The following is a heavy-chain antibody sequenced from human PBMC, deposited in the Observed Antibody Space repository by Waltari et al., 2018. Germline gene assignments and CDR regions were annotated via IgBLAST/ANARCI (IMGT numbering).Heavy chain of an antibody. CDR1: GFTFSSYA. CDR2: IYSGGST. D-gene: IGHD2-21*01. Sequence: EVQLLESGGGLVQPGGSLRLSCAASGFTFSSYAMSWVRQAPGKGLEWVSVIYSGGSTDYADSVKGRFTISRDNSKNTLYLQMNSLRAEDTAVYYCAKDGCGGDCYWSWFDPWGQGTLVTVSS. CDR3: AKDGCGGDCYWSWFDP. J-gene: IGHJ5*02. V-gene: IGHV3-23*03.